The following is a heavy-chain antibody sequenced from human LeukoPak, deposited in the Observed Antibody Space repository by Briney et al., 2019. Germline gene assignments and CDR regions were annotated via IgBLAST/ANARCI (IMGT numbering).Heavy chain of an antibody. CDR3: ARSSYYGSGSSPVDY. V-gene: IGHV5-51*01. D-gene: IGHD3-10*01. CDR2: IYPGDSDT. Sequence: GESLKISCQGSGYSFTSYWIGWVRQMPGKGLEWMGIIYPGDSDTRYSPSFQGQVTISADKSISTAYLQWSSLKASDTAMYYCARSSYYGSGSSPVDYWGQGTLVTVSS. CDR1: GYSFTSYW. J-gene: IGHJ4*02.